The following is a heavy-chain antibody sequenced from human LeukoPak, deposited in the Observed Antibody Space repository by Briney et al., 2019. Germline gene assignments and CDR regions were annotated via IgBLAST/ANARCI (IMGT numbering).Heavy chain of an antibody. CDR3: ARGRGYWDYGLGSDKQSNFDY. J-gene: IGHJ4*02. CDR1: GGSFSGFY. D-gene: IGHD3-10*01. CDR2: INHGGST. V-gene: IGHV4-34*01. Sequence: SETLSLTCSVYGGSFSGFYWSWIRQPPGKGLEWIGDINHGGSTNYNPSLKNRVIISVDTPKKQFSLKLSSVTAADTAVYYCARGRGYWDYGLGSDKQSNFDYWGQGTLVTVSS.